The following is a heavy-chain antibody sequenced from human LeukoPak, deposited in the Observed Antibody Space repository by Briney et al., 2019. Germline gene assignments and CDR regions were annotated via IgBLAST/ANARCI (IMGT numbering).Heavy chain of an antibody. CDR3: ARNSPRGLLDY. V-gene: IGHV4-59*01. Sequence: IGYIYYSGSTNYNPSLKSRVTISVDTSKNQFSLKLSSVTAADTAVYYCARNSPRGLLDYWGQGTLVTVSS. CDR2: IYYSGST. J-gene: IGHJ4*02. D-gene: IGHD2-21*01.